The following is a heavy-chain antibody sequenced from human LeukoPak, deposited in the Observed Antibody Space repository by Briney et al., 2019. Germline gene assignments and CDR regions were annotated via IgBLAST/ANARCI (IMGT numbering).Heavy chain of an antibody. D-gene: IGHD6-13*01. CDR1: GGSISSYY. Sequence: SETLSLTCTVSGGSISSYYWSWIRQPPGKGLEWIGYIYYSGSTNYNPSLKSRVTISVDTYKNQFSLKLSSVTAADTAVYYCARDGYSSSWYTYYYYYMDVWGKGTTVTVSS. J-gene: IGHJ6*03. CDR3: ARDGYSSSWYTYYYYYMDV. CDR2: IYYSGST. V-gene: IGHV4-59*01.